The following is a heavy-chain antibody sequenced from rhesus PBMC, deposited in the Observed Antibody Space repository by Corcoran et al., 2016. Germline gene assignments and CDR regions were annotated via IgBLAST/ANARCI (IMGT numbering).Heavy chain of an antibody. CDR1: GGSISSSNW. Sequence: QVQLQESGPAVVKPSETLSLTCAVSGGSISSSNWWSWIRQSPGKGLEWIGGIYCSGGRTEYNPSLKSRVTSAKDTSKNQFSLKLSSVTAADTAVYYCARDWYSGSWSPYYFDYWGQGVLVTVSS. CDR3: ARDWYSGSWSPYYFDY. V-gene: IGHV4-93*01. D-gene: IGHD6-25*01. CDR2: IYCSGGRT. J-gene: IGHJ4*01.